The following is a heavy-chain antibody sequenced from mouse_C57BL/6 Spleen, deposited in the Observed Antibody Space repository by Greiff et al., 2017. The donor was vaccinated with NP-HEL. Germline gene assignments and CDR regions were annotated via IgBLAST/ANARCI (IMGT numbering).Heavy chain of an antibody. CDR2: ISSGGSYT. CDR1: GFTFSSYG. J-gene: IGHJ1*03. CDR3: ARQNYYYGSSYLYFCV. Sequence: EVKLMESGGDLVKPGGSLKLSCAASGFTFSSYGMSWVRQTPDTRLEWVATISSGGSYTYYPHSVKGRFTISRDNSKNTLYLQMSSLKAEDTAMYYCARQNYYYGSSYLYFCVWGTGTTVTVAS. V-gene: IGHV5-6*01. D-gene: IGHD1-1*01.